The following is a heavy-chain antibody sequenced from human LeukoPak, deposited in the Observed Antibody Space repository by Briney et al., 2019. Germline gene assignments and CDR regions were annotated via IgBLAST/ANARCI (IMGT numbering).Heavy chain of an antibody. Sequence: GGSLRLSCAASGFTFSSYEMNWVRQAPGKGLEWVSYISSSGSTIYYADSVKGRFTISRDNAKNSLYLQMNSLRAEDTAVYYCARERADSPSGSYPRFDYWGQGTLVTVSS. CDR1: GFTFSSYE. V-gene: IGHV3-48*03. D-gene: IGHD3-10*01. CDR3: ARERADSPSGSYPRFDY. CDR2: ISSSGSTI. J-gene: IGHJ4*02.